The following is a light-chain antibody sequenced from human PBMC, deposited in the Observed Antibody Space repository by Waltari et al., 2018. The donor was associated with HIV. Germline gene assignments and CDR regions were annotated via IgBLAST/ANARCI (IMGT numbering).Light chain of an antibody. CDR1: SSNSGNIF. J-gene: IGLJ3*02. CDR2: ETN. V-gene: IGLV1-51*02. Sequence: QSVLTQPPSVSAAPGQKVAIPCSGSSSNSGNIFVSWYHQLSGTAPKLLIYETNKRPSGIPDRFSASKSGTSATLVITGLQTGDEADYYCGTWDSSLSSVVFGGGTKLAVL. CDR3: GTWDSSLSSVV.